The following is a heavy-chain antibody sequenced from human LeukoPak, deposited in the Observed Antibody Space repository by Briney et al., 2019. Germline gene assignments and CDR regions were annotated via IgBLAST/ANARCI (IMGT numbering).Heavy chain of an antibody. CDR3: TKTGGPWD. D-gene: IGHD7-27*01. J-gene: IGHJ4*02. CDR2: IYSDGTS. Sequence: LSLTCTVSGGSISSGGYYWSWIRQAPGKGLEWVSVIYSDGTSYYADSVKARFSISRDNSKNSLYLQMNSLRVEDTAMYYCTKTGGPWDWGQGTLVTVSS. CDR1: GGSISSGGYY. V-gene: IGHV3-53*01.